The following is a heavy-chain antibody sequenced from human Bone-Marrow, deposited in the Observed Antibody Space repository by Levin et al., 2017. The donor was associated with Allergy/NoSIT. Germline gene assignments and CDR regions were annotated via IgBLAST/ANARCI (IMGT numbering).Heavy chain of an antibody. J-gene: IGHJ4*02. Sequence: PGGSLRLSCAASGFTFDDYAMHWVRQAPGKGLEWVSGISWNSGSIGYADSVKGRFTISRDNAKNSLYLQMNSLRAEDTALYYCAKGDDYGDPLDYWGQGTLVTVSS. CDR3: AKGDDYGDPLDY. CDR2: ISWNSGSI. D-gene: IGHD4-17*01. V-gene: IGHV3-9*01. CDR1: GFTFDDYA.